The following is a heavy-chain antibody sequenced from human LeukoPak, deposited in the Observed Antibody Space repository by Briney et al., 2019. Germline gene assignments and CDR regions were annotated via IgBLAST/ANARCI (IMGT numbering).Heavy chain of an antibody. D-gene: IGHD6-6*01. CDR3: AREGQLGYFDY. V-gene: IGHV4-59*01. CDR2: VSYNGIT. Sequence: SETLSPTCTVSGGSISTSHWSWIRQPPGKGLEWIGYVSYNGITNNNPSLKSRVTISVDTSKNQFSLKLTSVTAADTAVYFCAREGQLGYFDYWGQGTQVTVSS. J-gene: IGHJ4*02. CDR1: GGSISTSH.